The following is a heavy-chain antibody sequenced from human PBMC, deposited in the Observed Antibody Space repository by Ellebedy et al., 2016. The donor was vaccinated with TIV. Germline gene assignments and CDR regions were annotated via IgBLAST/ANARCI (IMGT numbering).Heavy chain of an antibody. CDR1: GFTFTSYW. V-gene: IGHV3-74*01. Sequence: GGSLRLSCAASGFTFTSYWMHWVRQTPGQGLVWVAHINGDGSHTIYADSVKGRFTISRDNAKNTLYLQMNSLRAEDTALYYCAAGDVFDVWGHGTMVIVSS. J-gene: IGHJ3*01. D-gene: IGHD6-19*01. CDR2: INGDGSHT. CDR3: AAGDVFDV.